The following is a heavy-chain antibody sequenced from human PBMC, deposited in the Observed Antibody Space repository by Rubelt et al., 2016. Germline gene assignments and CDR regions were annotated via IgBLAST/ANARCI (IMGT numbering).Heavy chain of an antibody. CDR3: ARRDDDGRAPPNAFEI. J-gene: IGHJ3*02. Sequence: QVQLQESGPGLVKPSATLSLTCTVSGGSISSYYWSWIRQPPGKGLEWIGSIYYSGNTYYNPSLKSRVTISVDTSKNQVSLKLTSGTTAETAVYYCARRDDDGRAPPNAFEIWGQGTMVTVSS. CDR2: IYYSGNT. D-gene: IGHD1-1*01. V-gene: IGHV4-59*05. CDR1: GGSISSYY.